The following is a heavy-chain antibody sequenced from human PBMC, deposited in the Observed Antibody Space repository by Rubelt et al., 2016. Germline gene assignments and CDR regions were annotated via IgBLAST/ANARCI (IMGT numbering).Heavy chain of an antibody. J-gene: IGHJ6*02. Sequence: EVQLVESGGGLVQPGGSLRLSCAASGFTFSSYWMSWVRQAPGKGLEWVSSISSSSSYIYYADSLKGRFTISRDNAKNSLYLQMNSLRAEDTAVYYCAREFRGNYYYGIDVWGQGTTVTVSS. D-gene: IGHD2-15*01. CDR1: GFTFSSYW. CDR2: ISSSSSYI. CDR3: AREFRGNYYYGIDV. V-gene: IGHV3-21*01.